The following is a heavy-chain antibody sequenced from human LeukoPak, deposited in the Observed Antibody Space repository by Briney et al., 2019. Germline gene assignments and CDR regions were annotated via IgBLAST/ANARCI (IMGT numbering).Heavy chain of an antibody. J-gene: IGHJ5*02. CDR3: ARRLTQYDCFDP. CDR2: THYRSTWYN. V-gene: IGHV6-1*01. Sequence: SQTLSLTCAISGDSVSSNSVTWNWVRQSPSRGLEWLGRTHYRSTWYNDYAVSVRGRITVNPDTSKNQFSLHLNSVTPEDTAVYYCARRLTQYDCFDPWGQGILVTVSS. CDR1: GDSVSSNSVT. D-gene: IGHD2-2*01.